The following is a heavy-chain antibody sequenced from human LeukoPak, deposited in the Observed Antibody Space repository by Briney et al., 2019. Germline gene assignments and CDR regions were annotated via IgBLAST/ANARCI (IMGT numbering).Heavy chain of an antibody. V-gene: IGHV4-34*01. Sequence: PSETLSLTCAVYGGSFSGYYWSWIRQPPGKGLEWIGEINHSGSTNYNPSLKSRVTISVDTSKNQFSLKLSSVTAADTAVYYCARHSSYGHFDYWGRGTLVTVSS. CDR2: INHSGST. D-gene: IGHD3-10*01. CDR1: GGSFSGYY. CDR3: ARHSSYGHFDY. J-gene: IGHJ4*02.